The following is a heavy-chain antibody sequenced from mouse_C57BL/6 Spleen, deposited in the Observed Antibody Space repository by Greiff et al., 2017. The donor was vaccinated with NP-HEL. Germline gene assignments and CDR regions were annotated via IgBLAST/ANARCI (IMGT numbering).Heavy chain of an antibody. V-gene: IGHV1-72*01. J-gene: IGHJ2*01. CDR1: GYTFTGYW. CDR2: IDPKSGGT. CDR3: ARWGRYYFDY. Sequence: VQLQQSGAELMKPGASVKLSCQATGYTFTGYWIEWVKQRPGRGPEWVGRIDPKSGGTKHNEKFKSKATLTVDKPSSTAYMQLSSLASEDSAVYYCARWGRYYFDYWGKGTTLTVSS.